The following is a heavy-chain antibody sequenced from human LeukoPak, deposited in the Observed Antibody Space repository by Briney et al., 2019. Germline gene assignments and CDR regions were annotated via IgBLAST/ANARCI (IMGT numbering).Heavy chain of an antibody. CDR1: GYSFTSYW. Sequence: GESLKISCKGSGYSFTSYWIGWVRQMPGKGLEWMGIIYPGDSDTRYSPSFQGQVTISADKSIRTAYLQWSSLKASDTAMYYCARQGYDSSGHNWFDPWGQGTLVTVSS. CDR2: IYPGDSDT. D-gene: IGHD3-22*01. CDR3: ARQGYDSSGHNWFDP. V-gene: IGHV5-51*01. J-gene: IGHJ5*02.